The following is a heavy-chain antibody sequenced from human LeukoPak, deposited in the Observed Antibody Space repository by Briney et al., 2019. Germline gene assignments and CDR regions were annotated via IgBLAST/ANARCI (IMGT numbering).Heavy chain of an antibody. J-gene: IGHJ6*03. V-gene: IGHV3-23*01. Sequence: GGSLRLSCAAPGFTFSSYTMSWVRQAPGKGKEWVSLISGSGGITYYADSVKGRFTISRDNSNYMLFLHMNSLRAEDTAIYYCAKQPYNYYYLDVWGKGTTVTVSS. CDR2: ISGSGGIT. CDR1: GFTFSSYT. D-gene: IGHD2-21*01. CDR3: AKQPYNYYYLDV.